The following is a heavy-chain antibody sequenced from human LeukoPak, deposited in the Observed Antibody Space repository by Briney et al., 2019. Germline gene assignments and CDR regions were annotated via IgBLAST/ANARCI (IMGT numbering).Heavy chain of an antibody. D-gene: IGHD3-10*01. Sequence: SETLSLTCAVSGGSISSYYWSWIRQPAGKGLEWIGHIYTSGSTTYNPSLKSRVTMSADTSKNQFSLKLTSATAADTAVYYCASGGPYYYGSGSYPHWGQGTLVTVSS. CDR3: ASGGPYYYGSGSYPH. V-gene: IGHV4-4*07. CDR1: GGSISSYY. J-gene: IGHJ4*02. CDR2: IYTSGST.